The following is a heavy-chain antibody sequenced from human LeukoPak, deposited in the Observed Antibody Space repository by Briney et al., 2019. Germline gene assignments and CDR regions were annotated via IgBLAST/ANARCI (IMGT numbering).Heavy chain of an antibody. CDR2: IIPIFGTA. D-gene: IGHD2-2*01. CDR3: AREKVRQSGMDV. V-gene: IGHV1-69*13. CDR1: GGTFSSYA. J-gene: IGHJ6*02. Sequence: SVKVSCKASGGTFSSYAISWVRQAPGQGLEWMGGIIPIFGTANYAQKFQGRVTITADESTSTAYMELSSLRSEDTAVYYCAREKVRQSGMDVWGQGTTVTVSS.